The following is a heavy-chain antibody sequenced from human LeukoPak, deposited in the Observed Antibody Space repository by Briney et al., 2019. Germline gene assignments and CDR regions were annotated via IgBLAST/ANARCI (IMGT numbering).Heavy chain of an antibody. CDR3: AREPGGHYYGSGSYCPSASH. J-gene: IGHJ4*02. Sequence: GGSLRLSCAASGFTFSSYSMNWVRQAPGKGLEWVSSISSSSSYIYYADSVKGRFTISRDNAKNSLYLQMNSLRAEDTAVYYCAREPGGHYYGSGSYCPSASHWGQGTLVTVSS. D-gene: IGHD3-10*01. V-gene: IGHV3-21*01. CDR1: GFTFSSYS. CDR2: ISSSSSYI.